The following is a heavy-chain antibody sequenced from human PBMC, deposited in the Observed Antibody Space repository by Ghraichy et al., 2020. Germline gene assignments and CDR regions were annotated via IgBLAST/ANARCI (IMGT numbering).Heavy chain of an antibody. Sequence: SCSVSGGSIGTLYWSWIRQPPGKPLEWIGHVYYSGSTNYNPSLKSRVTISVDTSRNEFSLRVNSVTGADTAIYYCATNSSSSVGFDIWGQGTKVTISS. CDR3: ATNSSSSVGFDI. J-gene: IGHJ3*02. CDR1: GGSIGTLY. D-gene: IGHD6-6*01. CDR2: VYYSGST. V-gene: IGHV4-59*11.